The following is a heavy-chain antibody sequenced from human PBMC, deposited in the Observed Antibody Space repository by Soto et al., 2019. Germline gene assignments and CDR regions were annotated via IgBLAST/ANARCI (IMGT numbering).Heavy chain of an antibody. CDR3: ARDRDLTSSWSFDY. CDR2: ISTTSDYT. Sequence: GGSLRLSCAASGFTFSDYYMTWIRQAPGEGLEWVSYISTTSDYTNYADSVKGRFTISRDNAENSLYLQMNSLRAEDTAVYYCARDRDLTSSWSFDYWGQGTLVTVSS. J-gene: IGHJ4*02. V-gene: IGHV3-11*06. CDR1: GFTFSDYY. D-gene: IGHD6-13*01.